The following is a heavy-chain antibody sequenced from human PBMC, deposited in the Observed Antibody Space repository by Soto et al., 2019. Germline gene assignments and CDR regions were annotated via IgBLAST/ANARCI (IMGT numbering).Heavy chain of an antibody. J-gene: IGHJ3*01. D-gene: IGHD3-22*01. V-gene: IGHV3-30-3*01. CDR2: ISYGGTNK. CDR3: ARDRGGYYYDDSGYYSKNAFDF. Sequence: GGSLRLSCAASGFTFSSYAMHWVRQSPGKGLEWVAVISYGGTNKYYADSVKGRFTISRDNSRNTLSLQMNSLRAEDTAMFYCARDRGGYYYDDSGYYSKNAFDFWGQGTMVTVSS. CDR1: GFTFSSYA.